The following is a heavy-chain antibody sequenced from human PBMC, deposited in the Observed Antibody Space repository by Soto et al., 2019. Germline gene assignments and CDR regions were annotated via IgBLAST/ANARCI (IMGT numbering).Heavy chain of an antibody. V-gene: IGHV4-34*01. J-gene: IGHJ4*02. D-gene: IGHD3-10*01. CDR1: GGSFSGYY. CDR2: INDSGST. Sequence: SETLSLTCAVYGGSFSGYYWSWIRQPPGKGLEWIGEINDSGSTIYNPSLKSRVTISVDTSKNRFSLQLSSVTAADTAVYYCARDLWLDYWGQGTLVTVSS. CDR3: ARDLWLDY.